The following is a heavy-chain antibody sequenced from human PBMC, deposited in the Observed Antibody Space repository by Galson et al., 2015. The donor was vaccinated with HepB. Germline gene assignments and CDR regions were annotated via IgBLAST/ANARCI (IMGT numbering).Heavy chain of an antibody. D-gene: IGHD3-22*01. Sequence: SLRLSCAASGFTFSSYAMHWVRQAPGKGLEWVAVISYDGSNKYYADSVKGRFTISRDNSKNTLYLQMNSLRAEDTAVYYCARDSQGGYYYDSSGYPFDRWGQGTLVTVSS. V-gene: IGHV3-30-3*01. CDR1: GFTFSSYA. CDR3: ARDSQGGYYYDSSGYPFDR. CDR2: ISYDGSNK. J-gene: IGHJ4*02.